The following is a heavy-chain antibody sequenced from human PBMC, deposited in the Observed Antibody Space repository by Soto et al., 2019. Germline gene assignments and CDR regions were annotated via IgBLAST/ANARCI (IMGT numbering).Heavy chain of an antibody. CDR2: ISSNSAYI. Sequence: GSLRLSCAASGFAFRSFTMNWVRQAPGKGLEWVSTISSNSAYIYYTDALRGRFTISRDNAKNSLHLQMNSLRAEDTAVYYCTRDASRDSSARGWFDPWGPGTLVTVSS. CDR1: GFAFRSFT. CDR3: TRDASRDSSARGWFDP. J-gene: IGHJ5*02. V-gene: IGHV3-21*01. D-gene: IGHD6-13*01.